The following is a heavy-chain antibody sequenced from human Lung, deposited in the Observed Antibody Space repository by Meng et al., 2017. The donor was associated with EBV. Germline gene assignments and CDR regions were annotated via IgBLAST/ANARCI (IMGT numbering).Heavy chain of an antibody. CDR1: GGSIRSYY. Sequence: GQRQEAGPGLANPPGTLSLTCTVSGGSIRSYYWSWIRQPAGKGLEWIGRIYTSGSTNYNPSLKSRVTMSVDTSKNQFSLKLSSVTAADTAVYYCARDHSVWGFGELTPFYDPWGQGTLVTVSS. CDR3: ARDHSVWGFGELTPFYDP. V-gene: IGHV4-4*07. J-gene: IGHJ5*02. D-gene: IGHD3-10*01. CDR2: IYTSGST.